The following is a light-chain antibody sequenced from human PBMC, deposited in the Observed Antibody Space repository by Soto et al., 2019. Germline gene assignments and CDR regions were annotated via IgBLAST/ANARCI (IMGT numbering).Light chain of an antibody. CDR2: KAS. J-gene: IGKJ1*01. CDR3: QQYNILWT. V-gene: IGKV1-5*03. CDR1: QSISSW. Sequence: DIQMIRSPSTLLASVGDRVTITCRASQSISSWLAWYQQKPGKAPKLLIYKASSLESGVPSRFSGSGSGTEFTLTISSLQPDDFPTYYCQQYNILWTFGQGTKVEIK.